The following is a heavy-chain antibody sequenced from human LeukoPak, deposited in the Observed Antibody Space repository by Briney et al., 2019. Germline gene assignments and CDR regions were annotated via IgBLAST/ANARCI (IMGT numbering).Heavy chain of an antibody. V-gene: IGHV1-69*05. J-gene: IGHJ4*02. Sequence: SVKVSCKASGGTFSGYAISWVRQAPGQGLEWMGRIIPIFGTANYAQKFQGRVTMTTDASTTTGHMELTSLRSDDTAVYFCARFYSNFGDYWGQGTLVTVSS. CDR3: ARFYSNFGDY. CDR2: IIPIFGTA. D-gene: IGHD4-11*01. CDR1: GGTFSGYA.